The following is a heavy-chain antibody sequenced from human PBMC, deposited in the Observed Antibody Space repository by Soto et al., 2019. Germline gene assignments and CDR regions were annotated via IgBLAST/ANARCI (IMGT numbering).Heavy chain of an antibody. Sequence: EVQLVESGGGLVQPGRSLRLSCTASGFTFGDYAMSWFRQAPGKGLEWVGFIRSKAYGGTTEYAASVKGRFTISRDDSKSIAYLQMNSLKTEDTAVYYCTRDRGDQIWFGEFESHYGVRGVISTDYWGQGTLVTVSS. CDR1: GFTFGDYA. J-gene: IGHJ4*02. CDR2: IRSKAYGGTT. V-gene: IGHV3-49*03. D-gene: IGHD3-10*01. CDR3: TRDRGDQIWFGEFESHYGVRGVISTDY.